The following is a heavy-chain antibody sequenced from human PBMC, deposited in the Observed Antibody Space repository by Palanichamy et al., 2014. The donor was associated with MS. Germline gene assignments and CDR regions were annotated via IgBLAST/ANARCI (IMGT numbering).Heavy chain of an antibody. CDR1: GFTFSSYA. V-gene: IGHV3-23*01. J-gene: IGHJ4*02. CDR3: ARSGARPF. Sequence: EVQLLESWGSLGPRLGGPLTLSCAVSGFTFSSYAMSWVRQAPGKGLEWVSAVSVSGDTSYYADSVRGRFTISRDNSKKTLFLQMNSLRAEDSAFYYCARSGARPFWGQGTLVSVSS. CDR2: VSVSGDTS.